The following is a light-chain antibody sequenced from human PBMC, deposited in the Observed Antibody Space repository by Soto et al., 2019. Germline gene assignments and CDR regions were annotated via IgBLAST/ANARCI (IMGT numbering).Light chain of an antibody. CDR3: CSYAGSNWV. CDR1: SSDVGSYSL. CDR2: EGS. J-gene: IGLJ1*01. V-gene: IGLV2-23*01. Sequence: QSALTQPASASGSPGQAITISCTGTSSDVGSYSLVSWYQQQPGKAPKLMIYEGSKRPSGVSNRFSGSKSGNTASLTISGLQAEDESDYYCCSYAGSNWVCGTGNKLTVL.